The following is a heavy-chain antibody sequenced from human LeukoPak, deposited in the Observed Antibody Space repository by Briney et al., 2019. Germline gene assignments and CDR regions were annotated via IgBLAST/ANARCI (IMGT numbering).Heavy chain of an antibody. V-gene: IGHV4-4*07. CDR3: AEGYCSGGSCYPGGNWFDP. CDR2: IYTSGST. CDR1: GGSISSYY. D-gene: IGHD2-15*01. J-gene: IGHJ5*02. Sequence: SETLSLTCTVSGGSISSYYWSWIRQPAGKGLEWIGRIYTSGSTNYNPSLKSRVTMSVDTSKNQFSLKLSSVTAADTAVYYCAEGYCSGGSCYPGGNWFDPWGQGILVTVSS.